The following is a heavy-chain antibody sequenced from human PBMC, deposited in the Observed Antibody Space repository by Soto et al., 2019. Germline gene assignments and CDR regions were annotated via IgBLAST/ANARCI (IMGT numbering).Heavy chain of an antibody. CDR2: ISTDKGNT. D-gene: IGHD2-21*02. CDR3: ARDRDWNLDY. Sequence: ASLKVSCKASGYSFTTYCITWVRQAPGQGLECMGWISTDKGNTKYAQNFQSRATLTTDTSTSTAYMELRSLRSDDTAVYYCARDRDWNLDYWGQGPLVTVSS. J-gene: IGHJ4*02. V-gene: IGHV1-18*01. CDR1: GYSFTTYC.